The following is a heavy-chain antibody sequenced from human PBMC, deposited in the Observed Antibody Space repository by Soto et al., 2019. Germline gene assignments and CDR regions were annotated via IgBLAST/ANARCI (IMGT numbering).Heavy chain of an antibody. J-gene: IGHJ4*02. CDR3: AKGGQQLGGGYFDY. Sequence: EVQLLESGGGLVQPGGSLRLSCAASGFTFSSYAMSWVRQAPGKGLEWVSAISGSGGSTYYADSVKGRFTISRDNSKNTLYLQMNRRRAEDTAVYYCAKGGQQLGGGYFDYWGQGTLVTVSS. V-gene: IGHV3-23*01. D-gene: IGHD6-13*01. CDR1: GFTFSSYA. CDR2: ISGSGGST.